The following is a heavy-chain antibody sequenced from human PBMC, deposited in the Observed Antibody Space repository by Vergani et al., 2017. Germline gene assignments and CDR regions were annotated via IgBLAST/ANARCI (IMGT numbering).Heavy chain of an antibody. CDR1: VYSFINCG. V-gene: IGHV1-18*01. J-gene: IGHJ6*02. CDR3: AREGFYANIRGAYRPPSYYGMGV. Sequence: QSQLVQSGDEVKKPGASVKVSCKTSVYSFINCGISWVRQAPGQDLEWLGWVSPYNGKTNYGQNSQGRVKMTKDTSTRTAYMQLRSLTFDDTPIYYCAREGFYANIRGAYRPPSYYGMGVWGQGTKVTVAS. CDR2: VSPYNGKT. D-gene: IGHD2-2*01.